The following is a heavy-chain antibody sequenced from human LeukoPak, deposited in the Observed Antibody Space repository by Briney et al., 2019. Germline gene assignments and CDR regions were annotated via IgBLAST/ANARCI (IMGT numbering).Heavy chain of an antibody. CDR2: IYHSGST. V-gene: IGHV4-38-2*02. J-gene: IGHJ6*03. Sequence: PSETLSLTCTVSGYSISSGYYWGWIRQPPWKGLEWIGSIYHSGSTYYNPSLKSRVTISVDTSKNQFSLKLSSVTAADTAVYYCARVISGYSYVPYYMDVWGKGTTVTVSS. D-gene: IGHD5-18*01. CDR3: ARVISGYSYVPYYMDV. CDR1: GYSISSGYY.